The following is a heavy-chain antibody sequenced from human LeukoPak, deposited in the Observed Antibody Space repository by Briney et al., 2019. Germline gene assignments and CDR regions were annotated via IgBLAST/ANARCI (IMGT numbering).Heavy chain of an antibody. D-gene: IGHD3-3*01. Sequence: ASVKVSCKVSGYTLTELSMRWVRQAPGKGLEWMGGIDPEDGETIYAQKFQGRVTMTEDTSTDTAYMELSSLRSEDTAVYYCATLPADLRFLEWLIFDYWGQGTLVTVSS. V-gene: IGHV1-24*01. J-gene: IGHJ4*02. CDR3: ATLPADLRFLEWLIFDY. CDR2: IDPEDGET. CDR1: GYTLTELS.